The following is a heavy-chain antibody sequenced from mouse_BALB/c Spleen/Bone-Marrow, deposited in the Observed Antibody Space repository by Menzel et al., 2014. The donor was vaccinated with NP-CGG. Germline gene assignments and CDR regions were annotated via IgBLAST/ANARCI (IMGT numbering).Heavy chain of an antibody. D-gene: IGHD2-10*02. J-gene: IGHJ3*01. CDR3: ARDVGYGNYFVY. V-gene: IGHV7-1*02. CDR2: SRNKAKHYTT. CDR1: GFTFSDFY. Sequence: EVKLMESGGGLVQPGDSLRLSCATSGFTFSDFYMEWVRQPPGKRLEWIAASRNKAKHYTTEYSASVKGRFIVSRDTSQGILYLQVNALRAEDTAIYYCARDVGYGNYFVYWGQGTLVTVSA.